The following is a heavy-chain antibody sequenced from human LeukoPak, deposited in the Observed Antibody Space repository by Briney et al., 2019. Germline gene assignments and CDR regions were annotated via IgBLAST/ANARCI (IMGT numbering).Heavy chain of an antibody. V-gene: IGHV4-39*01. J-gene: IGHJ4*02. CDR3: ARTCYDILTGYYKGLFDY. CDR1: GGSISISNYY. CDR2: IYYSGTT. D-gene: IGHD3-9*01. Sequence: SETLSLTCTVSGGSISISNYYWGWIRQPPGQGLEWIGSIYYSGTTYYNPSLKSRVTISVDTSKNQFSLKLSSVTAADTAVYYCARTCYDILTGYYKGLFDYWGQGTLVTVSS.